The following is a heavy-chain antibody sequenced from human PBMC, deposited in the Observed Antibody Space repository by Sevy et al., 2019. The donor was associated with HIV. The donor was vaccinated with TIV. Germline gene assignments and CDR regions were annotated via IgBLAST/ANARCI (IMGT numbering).Heavy chain of an antibody. Sequence: GGSLRLSCAASGFTFSKYYMSWVRQPPGKGLEWVSTLSFGCGEINYADSVKGRFTISRDNSKSSVYLQMNNLRPEDTAVYYCAREGCTKPHDYWGQGTLVTVSS. CDR2: LSFGCGEI. CDR3: AREGCTKPHDY. D-gene: IGHD2-8*01. CDR1: GFTFSKYY. J-gene: IGHJ4*02. V-gene: IGHV3-23*01.